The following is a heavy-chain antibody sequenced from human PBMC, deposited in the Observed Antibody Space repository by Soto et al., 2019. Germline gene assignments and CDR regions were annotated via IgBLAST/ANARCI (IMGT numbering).Heavy chain of an antibody. CDR2: IYHSGST. CDR1: GGSISSSSYS. J-gene: IGHJ3*01. D-gene: IGHD2-15*01. CDR3: ARQEVELVVVVAALNAFDL. V-gene: IGHV4-39*01. Sequence: ASEALSLTCTVSGGSISSSSYSWGWIRQPPGKGLDWIGSIYHSGSTYYNPSLKSRVTISVDTSKNQFSLKLSSVTAADTAVYYCARQEVELVVVVAALNAFDLWGQRTIATVSS.